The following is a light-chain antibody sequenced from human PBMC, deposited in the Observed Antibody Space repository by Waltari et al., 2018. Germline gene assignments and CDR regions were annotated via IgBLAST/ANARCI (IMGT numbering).Light chain of an antibody. J-gene: IGLJ2*01. CDR2: DVN. CDR1: SSDVCAYIY. CDR3: SSYTSSTTL. Sequence: SALTPPASVSGSPGQSITISCTGTSSDVCAYIYVSWYQQHPGKAPKLLIYDVNTRPSGVSNRFSGSKSGNTASLTISGLQAEDEADYYCSSYTSSTTLFGGGTKLTVL. V-gene: IGLV2-14*03.